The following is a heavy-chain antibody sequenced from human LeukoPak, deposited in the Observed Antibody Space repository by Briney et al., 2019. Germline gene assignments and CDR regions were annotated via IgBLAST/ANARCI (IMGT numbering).Heavy chain of an antibody. J-gene: IGHJ4*02. Sequence: SETLPLTCTVSDSSITSTYYWAWFRQPPGKGLEWIATVFRLQTVRTFNNPSLESRVTMSLDPSQSQFSLNLTSVTAADTALYFCARVLHAPYLIDSWGQGTLVTVSS. CDR2: VFRLQTVRT. V-gene: IGHV4-38-2*02. CDR1: DSSITSTYY. D-gene: IGHD2-8*01. CDR3: ARVLHAPYLIDS.